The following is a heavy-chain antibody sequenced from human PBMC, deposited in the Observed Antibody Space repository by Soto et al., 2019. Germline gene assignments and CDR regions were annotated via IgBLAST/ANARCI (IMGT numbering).Heavy chain of an antibody. CDR3: AKGGEGYCSGTSCLYHMDA. V-gene: IGHV3-23*01. D-gene: IGHD2-15*01. J-gene: IGHJ6*03. CDR2: FSTSGDPT. CDR1: GFTFSEYA. Sequence: PGGSLRLSCEASGFTFSEYAMSWVRQAPGKGLEWVSSFSTSGDPTSYADSVRGRFTISRDISKSTLYLQMTSLRAEDTAVYYCAKGGEGYCSGTSCLYHMDAWGKGTTVTVSS.